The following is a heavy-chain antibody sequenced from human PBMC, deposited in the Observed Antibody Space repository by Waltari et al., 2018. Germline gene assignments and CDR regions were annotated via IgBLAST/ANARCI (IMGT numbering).Heavy chain of an antibody. CDR3: ARGEPGAFDI. V-gene: IGHV4-59*12. Sequence: QVQLQESGPGLVKPSETLSLTCTVSGGSISSYYWSWIRQPPGKGLEWIGYIYYSGSTNYNPSLKSRVTISVDTSKNQFSLKLSSVTAADTAVYYCARGEPGAFDIWGQGTMVTVSS. D-gene: IGHD1-26*01. CDR1: GGSISSYY. J-gene: IGHJ3*02. CDR2: IYYSGST.